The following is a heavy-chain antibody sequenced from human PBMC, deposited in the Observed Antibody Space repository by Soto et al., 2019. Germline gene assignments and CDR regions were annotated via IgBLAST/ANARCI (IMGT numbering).Heavy chain of an antibody. Sequence: PSETLSLTCTVSGGSISSYYWSWIRQPPGKGLEWIGYIYYSGSTNYNPSLKSRVTISVDTSKNQFSLQLNSVTPEDTALYYCASSDRSGFGFDYWGKGTLVTVSS. CDR1: GGSISSYY. D-gene: IGHD3-22*01. V-gene: IGHV4-59*12. J-gene: IGHJ4*02. CDR2: IYYSGST. CDR3: ASSDRSGFGFDY.